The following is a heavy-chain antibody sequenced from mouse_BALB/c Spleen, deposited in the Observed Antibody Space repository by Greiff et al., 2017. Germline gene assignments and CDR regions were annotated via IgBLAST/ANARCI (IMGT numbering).Heavy chain of an antibody. Sequence: QVQLKESGAELVRPGTSVKVSCKASGYAFTNYLIEWVKQRPGQGLEWIGVINPGSGGTNYNEKFKGKATLTADKSSSTAYMQLSSLTSDDSAVYFCARNPLLYYYAMDYWGQGTSVTVSS. V-gene: IGHV1-54*01. J-gene: IGHJ4*01. CDR3: ARNPLLYYYAMDY. D-gene: IGHD2-10*01. CDR2: INPGSGGT. CDR1: GYAFTNYL.